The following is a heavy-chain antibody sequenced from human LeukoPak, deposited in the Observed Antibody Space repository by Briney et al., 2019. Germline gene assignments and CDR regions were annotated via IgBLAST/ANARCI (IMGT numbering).Heavy chain of an antibody. CDR1: GSSINLYS. V-gene: IGHV4-59*12. CDR2: MYYSGTT. J-gene: IGHJ3*02. CDR3: AREGSSRNDAFDI. D-gene: IGHD1-26*01. Sequence: PSETLSLTCSVSGSSINLYSWNWIRQSPGKGLEWIAYMYYSGTTNYNPSLENRAAISLDLSRHQFSLRLNSVTAADTAVYYCAREGSSRNDAFDIWGQGTMVTVSS.